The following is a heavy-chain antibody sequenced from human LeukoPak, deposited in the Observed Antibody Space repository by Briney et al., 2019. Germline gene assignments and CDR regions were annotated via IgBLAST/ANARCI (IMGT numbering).Heavy chain of an antibody. CDR2: ISAYNGNT. CDR3: ARERTDYYDSSANFDL. CDR1: GGTFSSYA. D-gene: IGHD3-22*01. V-gene: IGHV1-18*01. Sequence: ASVKVSCKASGGTFSSYAISWVRQAPGQGLEWMGWISAYNGNTNYAQKLQGRVTMTTDTSTSTAYMELRSLRSDDTAVYYCARERTDYYDSSANFDLWGRGTLVTVSS. J-gene: IGHJ2*01.